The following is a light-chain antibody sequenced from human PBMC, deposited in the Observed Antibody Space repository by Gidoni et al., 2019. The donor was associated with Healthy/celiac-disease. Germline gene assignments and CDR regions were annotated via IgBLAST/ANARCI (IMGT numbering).Light chain of an antibody. Sequence: EIVLTQSPATLSLSPGERATLSCRASQSVSSYLAWYQQKPGQAPRLLIYDASNRATGIPARFSGSGSGTDFTLTISSLEPEDVAVYYCQQRSNWPRLTFXGXTKVEIK. CDR1: QSVSSY. CDR3: QQRSNWPRLT. V-gene: IGKV3-11*01. CDR2: DAS. J-gene: IGKJ4*01.